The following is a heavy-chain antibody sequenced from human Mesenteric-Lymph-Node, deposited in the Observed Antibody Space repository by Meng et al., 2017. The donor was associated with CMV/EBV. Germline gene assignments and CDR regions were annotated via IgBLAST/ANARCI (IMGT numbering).Heavy chain of an antibody. V-gene: IGHV3-21*01. Sequence: GGSLRLSCAASGFTFSSYSMNWVRQAPGKGLEWVSSISSSSSYIYYADSVKGRFTISRDNAKNSLYLQMNSLRAEDTAVYYCARLPITVIEYYFDYWGQGTLVTVSS. CDR1: GFTFSSYS. J-gene: IGHJ4*02. CDR2: ISSSSSYI. CDR3: ARLPITVIEYYFDY. D-gene: IGHD3-22*01.